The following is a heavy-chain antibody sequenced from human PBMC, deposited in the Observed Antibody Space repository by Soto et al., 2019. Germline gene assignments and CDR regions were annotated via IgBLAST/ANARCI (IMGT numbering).Heavy chain of an antibody. CDR1: GFTFSSYA. D-gene: IGHD2-15*01. J-gene: IGHJ4*02. V-gene: IGHV3-23*01. Sequence: EVQLLESGGGLVQPGGSLRLSCAASGFTFSSYAMSWVRQAPGKGLEWVSAISGSGGSTYYADSVKGRFTISRDNSKNTLYLQMNSLRAEDTAVYYCAKAERVVVVAATPVDYWGQGTLVTVSS. CDR2: ISGSGGST. CDR3: AKAERVVVVAATPVDY.